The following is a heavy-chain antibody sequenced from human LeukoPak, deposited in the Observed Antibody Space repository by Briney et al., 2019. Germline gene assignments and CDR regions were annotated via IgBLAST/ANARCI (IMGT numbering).Heavy chain of an antibody. Sequence: GGSLRLSCAASGFTFDDYGMSWVRQAPGKGLEWVSGINWNGGSTGYADSVKGRFTISRDNARNSLYLQMHSLRAEDTALYYCARGYSGSYQGEDYWGQGTLVTVSS. CDR3: ARGYSGSYQGEDY. CDR2: INWNGGST. V-gene: IGHV3-20*04. CDR1: GFTFDDYG. D-gene: IGHD1-26*01. J-gene: IGHJ4*02.